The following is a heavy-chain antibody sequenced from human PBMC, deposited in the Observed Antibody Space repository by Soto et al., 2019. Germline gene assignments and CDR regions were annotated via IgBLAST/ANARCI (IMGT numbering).Heavy chain of an antibody. CDR1: GFTFSSYW. CDR3: ARDIEVVPAAKAVRDAFDI. CDR2: IKQDGSEK. D-gene: IGHD2-2*01. V-gene: IGHV3-7*01. Sequence: PGGSLRLSCAASGFTFSSYWMSWVRQAPGKGLEWVANIKQDGSEKYYVDSVKGRFTISRENAKNSLYLQMNSRRAEDTAVYYCARDIEVVPAAKAVRDAFDIWGQGTMVTVSS. J-gene: IGHJ3*02.